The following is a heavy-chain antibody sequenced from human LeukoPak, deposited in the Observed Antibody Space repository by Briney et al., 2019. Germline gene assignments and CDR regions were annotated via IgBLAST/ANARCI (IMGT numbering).Heavy chain of an antibody. Sequence: PGGSLRLSCAASRFTFSDYYMTWIRQAPGKGLEWVSYISNGPSPIPYADSVKGRFTVSRDNTKNSLFLQINSLRAEDTAVYYCARTRTVFGVLVTFDSWGQGTVVTVSS. CDR2: ISNGPSPI. V-gene: IGHV3-11*01. J-gene: IGHJ4*02. D-gene: IGHD3-3*01. CDR3: ARTRTVFGVLVTFDS. CDR1: RFTFSDYY.